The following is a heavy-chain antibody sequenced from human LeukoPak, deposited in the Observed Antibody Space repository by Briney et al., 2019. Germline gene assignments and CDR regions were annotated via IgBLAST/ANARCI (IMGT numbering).Heavy chain of an antibody. J-gene: IGHJ6*02. CDR2: IIPILGIA. CDR1: GGTFSSYA. V-gene: IGHV1-69*04. Sequence: ASVKVSCKASGGTFSSYAISWVRQAPGQGLEWMGRIIPILGIANYAQKFQGRVTITADKSTSTAYMELSSLRSEDTAVYYCARSWTVTTLLSAQSYSNYYYGMDVWGQGTTVTVSS. D-gene: IGHD4-17*01. CDR3: ARSWTVTTLLSAQSYSNYYYGMDV.